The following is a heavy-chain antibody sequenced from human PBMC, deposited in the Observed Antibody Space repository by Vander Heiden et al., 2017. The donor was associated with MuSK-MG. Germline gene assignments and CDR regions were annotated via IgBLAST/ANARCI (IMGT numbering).Heavy chain of an antibody. CDR2: ITGSSDDV. Sequence: EVQLVESGGGLVKPGGSLRLSCAASGFTFSYYSMNWVRQAPGQGLEWVSSITGSSDDVYYADAVKGRFTISRYNTKKSMYLQMKKMRAEDTALYYFARGDDVTALSFDYWCQGPMVTVYS. D-gene: IGHD5-18*01. V-gene: IGHV3-21*02. CDR3: ARGDDVTALSFDY. CDR1: GFTFSYYS. J-gene: IGHJ4*02.